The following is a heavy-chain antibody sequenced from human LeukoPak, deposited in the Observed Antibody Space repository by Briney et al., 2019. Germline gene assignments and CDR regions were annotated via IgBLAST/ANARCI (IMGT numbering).Heavy chain of an antibody. CDR1: GGSISSYY. V-gene: IGHV4-4*07. Sequence: SETLSLTCTVSGGSISSYYWSWIRQPAGKGLEWIGRIYTSGSTNYNPSLKSRVTISVDTSKNQFSLKLSPVTAADTAVYYCARDLNPATTGYYYYYYMDVWGKGTTVTISS. CDR3: ARDLNPATTGYYYYYYMDV. D-gene: IGHD1-14*01. CDR2: IYTSGST. J-gene: IGHJ6*03.